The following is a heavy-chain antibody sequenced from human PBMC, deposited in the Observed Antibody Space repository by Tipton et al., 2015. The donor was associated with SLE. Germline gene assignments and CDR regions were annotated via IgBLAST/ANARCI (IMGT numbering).Heavy chain of an antibody. CDR1: GGSINAYY. CDR2: IYYSGST. Sequence: TLSLTCSVSGGSINAYYWSWIRQPPGKGLEWIGYIYYSGSTNYNPSLKSRVTISVDTSKNQFSLKLSSVTAADTAVYYCARGAAAGPFDYWGQGTLVTVSS. D-gene: IGHD6-13*01. CDR3: ARGAAAGPFDY. V-gene: IGHV4-59*01. J-gene: IGHJ4*02.